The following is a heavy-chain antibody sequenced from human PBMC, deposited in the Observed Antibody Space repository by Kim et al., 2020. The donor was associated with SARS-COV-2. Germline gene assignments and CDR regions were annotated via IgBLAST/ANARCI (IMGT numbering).Heavy chain of an antibody. V-gene: IGHV3-53*01. CDR3: ARAGYYGSGIRWYFDY. J-gene: IGHJ4*02. CDR2: IYSGGST. Sequence: GGSLRLSCAASGFTVSSNYMSWVRQAPGKGLEWVSVIYSGGSTYYADSVKGRFTISRDNSKNTLYLQMNSLRAEDTAVYYCARAGYYGSGIRWYFDYWGQGTLVTVSS. D-gene: IGHD3-10*01. CDR1: GFTVSSNY.